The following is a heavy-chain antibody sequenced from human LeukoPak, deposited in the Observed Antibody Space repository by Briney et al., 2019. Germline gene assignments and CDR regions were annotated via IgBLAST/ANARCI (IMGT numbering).Heavy chain of an antibody. Sequence: SQTLSLTCTVSAGSISSGGYYWSWIHQHPGKGLEWIGYIYYSGSTYYNPSLKRRVTISVDTSKNQFSLKLSSVTAADTAVYYCARDTRYCSSTRCPNWFDPWGQGTLVTVSS. V-gene: IGHV4-31*03. CDR2: IYYSGST. CDR3: ARDTRYCSSTRCPNWFDP. J-gene: IGHJ5*02. CDR1: AGSISSGGYY. D-gene: IGHD2-2*01.